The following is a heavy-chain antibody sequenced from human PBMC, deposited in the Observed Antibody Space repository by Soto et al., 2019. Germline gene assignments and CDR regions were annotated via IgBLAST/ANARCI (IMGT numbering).Heavy chain of an antibody. CDR2: IYYSGST. Sequence: SETLSLTCTVSGGSISSYYWSWIRQPPGKGLEWIGYIYYSGSTNYNPSLKSRVTISVDTSKNQSSLKLSSATAADTAVYYCARAPYYYDSSGYYYSGYYYGMDVWGQGTTVTVSS. D-gene: IGHD3-22*01. V-gene: IGHV4-59*01. CDR3: ARAPYYYDSSGYYYSGYYYGMDV. J-gene: IGHJ6*02. CDR1: GGSISSYY.